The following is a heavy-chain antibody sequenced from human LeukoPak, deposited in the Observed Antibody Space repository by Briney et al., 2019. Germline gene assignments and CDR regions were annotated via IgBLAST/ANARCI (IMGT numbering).Heavy chain of an antibody. J-gene: IGHJ5*02. V-gene: IGHV1-2*02. CDR2: INPNSGGT. Sequence: ASVKVSCKASGYTFTGYYMHWVRQAPGQGLEWMGWINPNSGGTNYAQKFQGRVTMTRDTSISTGYMELSSLRSDDTAVYYCAREGCSSTSCYIIGDDNWFDPWGQGTLVTVSS. CDR1: GYTFTGYY. D-gene: IGHD2-2*01. CDR3: AREGCSSTSCYIIGDDNWFDP.